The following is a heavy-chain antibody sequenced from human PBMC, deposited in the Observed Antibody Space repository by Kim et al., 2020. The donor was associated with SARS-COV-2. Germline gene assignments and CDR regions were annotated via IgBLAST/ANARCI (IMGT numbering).Heavy chain of an antibody. J-gene: IGHJ6*02. D-gene: IGHD6-13*01. V-gene: IGHV4-39*01. Sequence: SETLSLTCTVSGGSISSSSYYWGWIRQPPGKGLEWIGSIYYSGSTYYNPSLKSRITISVDTSKNQFSLKLSSVTAADTAVYYCAPIRIAAAEYYYYYGMDVWSQGTTVTLSS. CDR2: IYYSGST. CDR1: GGSISSSSYY. CDR3: APIRIAAAEYYYYYGMDV.